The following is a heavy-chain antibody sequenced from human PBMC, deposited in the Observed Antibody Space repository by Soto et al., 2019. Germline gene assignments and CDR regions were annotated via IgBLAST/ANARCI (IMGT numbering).Heavy chain of an antibody. V-gene: IGHV4-34*01. D-gene: IGHD6-6*01. J-gene: IGHJ4*02. CDR1: GGSFSGYY. CDR2: INHSGIT. Sequence: QVQLQQWGAGLLKPSETLSLTCAVYGGSFSGYYWSWIRQPPGKGLEWIGEINHSGITNYNPSLKSRVTMSVDTSKNQFSLKLSTVTAADTAVYYCARTSRFDCWGQGTLVTVSS. CDR3: ARTSRFDC.